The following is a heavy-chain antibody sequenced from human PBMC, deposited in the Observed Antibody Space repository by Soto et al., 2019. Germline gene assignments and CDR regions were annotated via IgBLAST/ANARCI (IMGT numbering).Heavy chain of an antibody. CDR2: ISYDGSNK. D-gene: IGHD3-3*01. Sequence: GGSLRLSCAASGFTFSSYAMHWVRQAPGKGLEWVAVISYDGSNKYYAGSVKGRFSISRDNSKNTLYLQMNSLRAEDTAVYYCARHKRDLRFLEWSYYFDYWGQGTLVTVSS. J-gene: IGHJ4*02. CDR3: ARHKRDLRFLEWSYYFDY. CDR1: GFTFSSYA. V-gene: IGHV3-30-3*01.